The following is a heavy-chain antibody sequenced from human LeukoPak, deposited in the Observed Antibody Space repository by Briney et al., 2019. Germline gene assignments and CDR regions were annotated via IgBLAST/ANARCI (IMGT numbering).Heavy chain of an antibody. V-gene: IGHV3-23*01. Sequence: GGSLRLSCVASRITFGHHAMNWVRQAPGKGLEGVSSIFDSGAPSYYSDSVKGRFTISRDNSRDTFYLQMENLRAEDSATYYCTKAVGGGRDAYDVWGQGTRVIVSS. CDR3: TKAVGGGRDAYDV. D-gene: IGHD3-16*01. CDR2: IFDSGAPS. J-gene: IGHJ3*01. CDR1: RITFGHHA.